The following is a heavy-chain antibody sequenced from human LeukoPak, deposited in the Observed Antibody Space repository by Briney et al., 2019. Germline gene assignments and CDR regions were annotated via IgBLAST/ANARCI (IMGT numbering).Heavy chain of an antibody. V-gene: IGHV3-30*04. CDR2: ISYDGSNK. J-gene: IGHJ4*02. CDR3: ARDYVFWSGYHFDY. CDR1: GFTFSSYA. D-gene: IGHD3-3*01. Sequence: GRSLRLSCAASGFTFSSYATHWVRQAPGKGLEWVAVISYDGSNKYYADSVKGRFTISRDNSKNTLYLQMNSLRAEDTAVYYCARDYVFWSGYHFDYWGQGTLVTVSS.